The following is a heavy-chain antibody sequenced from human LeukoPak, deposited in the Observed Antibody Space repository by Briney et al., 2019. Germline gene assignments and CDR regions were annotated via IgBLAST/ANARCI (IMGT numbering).Heavy chain of an antibody. D-gene: IGHD6-13*01. V-gene: IGHV1-8*01. CDR3: ARRLIAAAGTGPPGYYYGMDV. J-gene: IGHJ6*02. Sequence: ASVKVSCKASGYTFTSNDINWVRQATGQGLEWMGWMNPKSGNTGYAQKFQGRVTITADESTSTAYMELSSLRSEDTAVYYCARRLIAAAGTGPPGYYYGMDVWGQGTTVTVSS. CDR1: GYTFTSND. CDR2: MNPKSGNT.